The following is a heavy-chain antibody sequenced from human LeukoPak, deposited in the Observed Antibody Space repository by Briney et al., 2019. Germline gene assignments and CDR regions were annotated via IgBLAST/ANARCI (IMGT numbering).Heavy chain of an antibody. Sequence: SGGSLRLSCAASGFTFSSYGMHWVRQAPGKGLVWVSRINSYGSDRNYADSVKGRFTISRDNAKNTLYLQMNSLRAEDTAVYYCTRVRTSGHDPYFQHWGQGTLVTVSS. J-gene: IGHJ1*01. CDR3: TRVRTSGHDPYFQH. D-gene: IGHD5-12*01. V-gene: IGHV3-74*01. CDR2: INSYGSDR. CDR1: GFTFSSYG.